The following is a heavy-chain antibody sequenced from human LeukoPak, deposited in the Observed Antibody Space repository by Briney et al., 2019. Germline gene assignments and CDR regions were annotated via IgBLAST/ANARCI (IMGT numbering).Heavy chain of an antibody. D-gene: IGHD3-16*01. CDR2: IIPIFGTA. V-gene: IGHV1-69*01. Sequence: EASVKVSCKASRGTFSSYAISWVRQAPGQGLDWMGGIIPIFGTANYAQKFQGRVTITADESTSTAYMELSSLRSEDTAVYYCARGPATGGVITFDYWGQGTLVTVSS. CDR1: RGTFSSYA. J-gene: IGHJ4*02. CDR3: ARGPATGGVITFDY.